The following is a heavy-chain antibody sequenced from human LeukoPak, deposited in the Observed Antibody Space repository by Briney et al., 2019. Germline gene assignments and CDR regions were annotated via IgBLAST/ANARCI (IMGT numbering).Heavy chain of an antibody. Sequence: SETLSLTCTVSGGSISSSSYYWGWIRQPPGKGLEWIGSIYYSGSTYYNPSLKSRVTISVDTSKNQFSLKLSSVTAADTAVYYCARRVGYYYGSGSYHHDFDYWGQGTLVTVSS. CDR1: GGSISSSSYY. CDR2: IYYSGST. CDR3: ARRVGYYYGSGSYHHDFDY. V-gene: IGHV4-39*01. J-gene: IGHJ4*02. D-gene: IGHD3-10*01.